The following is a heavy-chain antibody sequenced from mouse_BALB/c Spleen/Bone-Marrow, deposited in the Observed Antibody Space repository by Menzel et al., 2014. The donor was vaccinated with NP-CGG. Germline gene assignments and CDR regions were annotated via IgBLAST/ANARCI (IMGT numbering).Heavy chain of an antibody. CDR1: GYAFTDYL. Sequence: VMLVESGAELVRPGTSVKVSCKASGYAFTDYLMEWLKQRPGQGLEWIGVINPGSGSTNYNEKFKDKATLTADKSSSTAYMQLSSLTSEDSAVYYCGNYYAMDYWGQGTSVTVSS. V-gene: IGHV1-54*01. CDR3: GNYYAMDY. CDR2: INPGSGST. J-gene: IGHJ4*01.